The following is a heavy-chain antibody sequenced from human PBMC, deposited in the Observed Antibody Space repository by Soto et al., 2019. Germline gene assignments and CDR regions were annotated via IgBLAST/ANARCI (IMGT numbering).Heavy chain of an antibody. D-gene: IGHD2-15*01. J-gene: IGHJ1*01. V-gene: IGHV3-11*01. Sequence: QVQLVESGGGLVKPGGSLRLSCAASGFTFSDYYMSWIRQAPGKGLEWVSYISSSGSTIYYADSVKGRFTISRDNAKNSLYRQMNSLRAEDTAVYYCARDRDVVVVAATSGPYFQHWGQGTLVTVSS. CDR2: ISSSGSTI. CDR3: ARDRDVVVVAATSGPYFQH. CDR1: GFTFSDYY.